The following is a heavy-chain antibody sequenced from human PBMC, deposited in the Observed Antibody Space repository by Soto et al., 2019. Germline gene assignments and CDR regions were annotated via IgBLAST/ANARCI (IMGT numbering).Heavy chain of an antibody. V-gene: IGHV3-23*01. CDR1: GFTFSSYA. Sequence: EVQLLESGGGLIHPGGSLKLSCRASGFTFSSYAMSWLRQAPGKGLEWVSSITNNGDDTYYADSVKGRFTISRDNSENALYFEFDSLRAEDTALYYCARDRLASVVIEVTFYWGQGTLVTVS. CDR3: ARDRLASVVIEVTFY. CDR2: ITNNGDDT. D-gene: IGHD2-21*01. J-gene: IGHJ4*02.